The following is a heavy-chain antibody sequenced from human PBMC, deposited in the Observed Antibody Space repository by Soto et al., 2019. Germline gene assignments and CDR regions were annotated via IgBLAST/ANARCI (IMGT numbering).Heavy chain of an antibody. CDR2: VIPNLGVT. CDR3: ARDKGYRSGPSCPDFDY. CDR1: RGTLSSYT. Sequence: ASVKVSCKASRGTLSSYTFSWVRQAPGQGLEWMGRVIPNLGVTNYAKKFQGRFTIVVDTSTSTAYMELNSLRYEDTAVYYCARDKGYRSGPSCPDFDYWGQGTLVTVSS. J-gene: IGHJ4*02. V-gene: IGHV1-69*04. D-gene: IGHD2-15*01.